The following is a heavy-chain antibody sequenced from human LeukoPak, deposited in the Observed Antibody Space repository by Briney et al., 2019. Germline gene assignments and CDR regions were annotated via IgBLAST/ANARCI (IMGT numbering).Heavy chain of an antibody. CDR1: GFTFSSYV. D-gene: IGHD1-26*01. CDR3: ARVCHLGGSYRKGWFDP. V-gene: IGHV3-23*01. J-gene: IGHJ5*02. CDR2: ISDSGYST. Sequence: GGSLRLSCAASGFTFSSYVMSWVRQAPGKGLEWVSVISDSGYSTNYGDSVRGRFTISRDNSKNTVYLQMNGLRADDTAVYYCARVCHLGGSYRKGWFDPWGQGTLVTVSS.